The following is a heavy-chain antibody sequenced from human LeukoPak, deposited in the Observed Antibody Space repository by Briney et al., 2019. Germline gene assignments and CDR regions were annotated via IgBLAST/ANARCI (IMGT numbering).Heavy chain of an antibody. D-gene: IGHD3-3*01. V-gene: IGHV3-30-3*01. CDR1: GFTFSSYA. CDR3: ARELRFLEWLSRGFDY. CDR2: ISYDGSNK. Sequence: GGSLRLSCAASGFTFSSYAMHWVRQAPGKGLEWVAVISYDGSNKYYADSVKGRFTISRDNSKNTLYLQMNSLRAEDTAVYYCARELRFLEWLSRGFDYWGQGTLVTVSS. J-gene: IGHJ4*02.